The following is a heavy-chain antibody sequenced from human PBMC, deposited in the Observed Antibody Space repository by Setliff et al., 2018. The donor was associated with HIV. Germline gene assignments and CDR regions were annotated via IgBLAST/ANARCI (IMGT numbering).Heavy chain of an antibody. D-gene: IGHD6-19*01. V-gene: IGHV4-39*01. CDR3: ARGRKKTLAVSGTRYFDF. CDR1: GGSISNSRYY. J-gene: IGHJ4*02. Sequence: SETLSLTCTVSGGSISNSRYYWSWIRQPPGKGLEWIGSIYYSGSANYNPSLTSPVTISVDTSKNQFSLKLTSVTAADMGVYYCARGRKKTLAVSGTRYFDFWGQGTLVTVSS. CDR2: IYYSGSA.